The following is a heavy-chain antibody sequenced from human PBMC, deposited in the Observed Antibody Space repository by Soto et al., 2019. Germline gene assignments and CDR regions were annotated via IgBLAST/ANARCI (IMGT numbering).Heavy chain of an antibody. Sequence: SGTTLVNPTQTLTLTCTFSGFSVTTGGVGGGWVRQPPGKALEWLALVYSNDDKRFSPSLKSRLTITKDTSKNQVVLTMTNMDPVDTATYFCTHMGGSGLYGMQVWGQGTTVTVSS. CDR2: VYSNDDK. J-gene: IGHJ6*02. D-gene: IGHD3-10*01. V-gene: IGHV2-5*01. CDR3: THMGGSGLYGMQV. CDR1: GFSVTTGGVG.